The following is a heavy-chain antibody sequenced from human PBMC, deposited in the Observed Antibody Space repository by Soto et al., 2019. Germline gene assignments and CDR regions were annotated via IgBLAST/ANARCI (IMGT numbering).Heavy chain of an antibody. CDR2: ISPIFGTA. D-gene: IGHD6-13*01. CDR3: AIVGSSSWYYWDFDL. J-gene: IGHJ2*01. CDR1: VGTFSSYA. Sequence: QVQLVQSGAEVKKPGSSVKVSCKASVGTFSSYAISWVRQAPGQGLEWMGGISPIFGTANYAQKFQGRVTITADESTSTAYMELSSLRADDTAVYYCAIVGSSSWYYWDFDLLGRGTLVTVSS. V-gene: IGHV1-69*12.